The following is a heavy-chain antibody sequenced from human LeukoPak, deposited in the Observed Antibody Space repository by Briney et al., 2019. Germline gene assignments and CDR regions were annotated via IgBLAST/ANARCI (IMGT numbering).Heavy chain of an antibody. CDR2: IYYSGTT. Sequence: SETLSLTCTVSGGSISSTSYYWGWIRQPPGKGLEWIESIYYSGTTYYKPSLKSRLTISVDTSKNQFSLKLTSVTAADTAVYYCATPAGPFGDYDYWGQGTLVTVSS. CDR1: GGSISSTSYY. J-gene: IGHJ4*02. D-gene: IGHD4-17*01. V-gene: IGHV4-39*01. CDR3: ATPAGPFGDYDY.